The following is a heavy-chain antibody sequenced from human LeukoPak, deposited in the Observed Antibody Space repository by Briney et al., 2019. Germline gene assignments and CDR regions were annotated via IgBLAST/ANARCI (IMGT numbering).Heavy chain of an antibody. CDR3: ARDEIGVTTRENYYSYMDV. V-gene: IGHV3-11*04. CDR2: ISSSGSTI. D-gene: IGHD5-12*01. Sequence: LSLTCTVSGGSISSYYWSWIRQAPGKGLEWVSYISSSGSTIYYADSVKGRFTISRDNAKNSLYLQMNSLRAEDTAVYYCARDEIGVTTRENYYSYMDVWGKGTTVTVSS. CDR1: GGSISSYY. J-gene: IGHJ6*03.